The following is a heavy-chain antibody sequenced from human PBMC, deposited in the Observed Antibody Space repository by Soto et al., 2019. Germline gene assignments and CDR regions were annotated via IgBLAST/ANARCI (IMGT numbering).Heavy chain of an antibody. CDR3: ARVDTTLVDHFDC. J-gene: IGHJ4*02. Sequence: SGGSLRLSXVVSGFSVSATSIFWVRQATGKGLEWVSLMHRGGTTDNADSVKGRFTTSRDKSKNTLYLHMNGLRVEDTAVYYCARVDTTLVDHFDCWGQGTLVTVSS. D-gene: IGHD5-18*01. CDR1: GFSVSATS. V-gene: IGHV3-53*01. CDR2: MHRGGTT.